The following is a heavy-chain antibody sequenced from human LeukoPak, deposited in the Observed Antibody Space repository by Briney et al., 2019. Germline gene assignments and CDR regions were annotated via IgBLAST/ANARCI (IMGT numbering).Heavy chain of an antibody. Sequence: PGGSLRLSCAASGFTVSSTHMSWVRQAPGKGLEWVSVMYAGGSTYYADSVRGRFTISRDNSKNTLFLQLNNVRAEDTAVYYCARGYTSGWLYFDFWGQGTLVTVSS. CDR2: MYAGGST. J-gene: IGHJ4*02. V-gene: IGHV3-53*01. CDR1: GFTVSSTH. CDR3: ARGYTSGWLYFDF. D-gene: IGHD6-19*01.